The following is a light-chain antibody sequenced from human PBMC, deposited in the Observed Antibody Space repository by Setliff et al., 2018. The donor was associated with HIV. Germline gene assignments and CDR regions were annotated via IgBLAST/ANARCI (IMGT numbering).Light chain of an antibody. CDR2: EVT. V-gene: IGLV2-14*02. CDR3: SSYAGSNIYV. CDR1: SSDFGSYNL. Sequence: QSVLTQPASVSGSPGQSITISCTGTSSDFGSYNLVSWYQQHPGKAPKLLIYEVTKRPSEISNRFSGSKSGNTASLTVSGLQADDEADYFCSSYAGSNIYVFGTGTKVTVL. J-gene: IGLJ1*01.